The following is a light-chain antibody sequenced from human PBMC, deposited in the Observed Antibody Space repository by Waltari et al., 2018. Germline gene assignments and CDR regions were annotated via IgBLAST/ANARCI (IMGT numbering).Light chain of an antibody. CDR2: RSE. CDR3: ASWDDSLNGHWV. V-gene: IGLV1-44*01. J-gene: IGLJ3*02. Sequence: QSVLTQPPSASGTPGQRITISCSGSASNIGGNLVNWYQQFPGKAPKLLIYRSELRPSGVPERCSGSKSGTSASLAISGLQSEDEADYFCASWDDSLNGHWVFGGGTKVTVL. CDR1: ASNIGGNL.